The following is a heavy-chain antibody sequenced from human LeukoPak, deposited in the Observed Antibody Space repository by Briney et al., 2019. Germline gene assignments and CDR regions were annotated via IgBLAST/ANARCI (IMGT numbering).Heavy chain of an antibody. V-gene: IGHV1-18*01. Sequence: ASVKVSCKASGYTFTSYGISWVRQAPGQGLEWMGWISAYNGNTNYAQKLQGRVTMNTDTSTSTAYMELRSLRSEDTAVYYCARGSYSGYDYPTASFDYWGQGTLVTVSS. CDR2: ISAYNGNT. J-gene: IGHJ4*02. CDR1: GYTFTSYG. CDR3: ARGSYSGYDYPTASFDY. D-gene: IGHD5-12*01.